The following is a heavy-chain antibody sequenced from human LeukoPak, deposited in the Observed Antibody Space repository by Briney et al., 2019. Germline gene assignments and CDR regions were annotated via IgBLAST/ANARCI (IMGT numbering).Heavy chain of an antibody. D-gene: IGHD3-22*01. CDR3: ARTDYYDSSGYTTDY. J-gene: IGHJ4*02. Sequence: SETLSLTCTVSGGSISSGDYYWSWIRQPPGTGLEWIGYIYYSGSTYYNPSLKSRVTISVDTSKNQFSLKLSSVTAADTAVYYCARTDYYDSSGYTTDYWGQGTLVTVSS. CDR2: IYYSGST. V-gene: IGHV4-30-4*01. CDR1: GGSISSGDYY.